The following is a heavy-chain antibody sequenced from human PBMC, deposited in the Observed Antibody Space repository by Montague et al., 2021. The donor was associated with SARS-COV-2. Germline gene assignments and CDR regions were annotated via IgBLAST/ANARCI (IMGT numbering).Heavy chain of an antibody. Sequence: SETLSLTCTVSGGSIRSYFWSWVRQPPGKGLEWIGYIYYTESTNYNPSLKSRVTMSISMSENQFSLKLNSVTAADTAVYYCARAIGAPENWFDPWGQGTLVTVSS. CDR3: ARAIGAPENWFDP. V-gene: IGHV4-59*12. CDR2: IYYTEST. J-gene: IGHJ5*02. D-gene: IGHD3-16*01. CDR1: GGSIRSYF.